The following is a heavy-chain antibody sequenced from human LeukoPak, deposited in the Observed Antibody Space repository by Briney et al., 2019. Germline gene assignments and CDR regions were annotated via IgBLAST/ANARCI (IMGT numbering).Heavy chain of an antibody. J-gene: IGHJ4*02. CDR2: IDPSDSYT. D-gene: IGHD1-26*01. CDR1: GYSFTSYW. V-gene: IGHV5-10-1*01. CDR3: ASSYSGSPYGDY. Sequence: GESLKISCKGSGYSFTSYWISWVRQMPGEGLEWMGRIDPSDSYTNYSPSFQGHVTISADKSISTAYLQWSSLKASDTAMYYCASSYSGSPYGDYWGQGTLVTVSS.